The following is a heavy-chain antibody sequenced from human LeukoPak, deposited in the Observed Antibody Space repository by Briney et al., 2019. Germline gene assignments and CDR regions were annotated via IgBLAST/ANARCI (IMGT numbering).Heavy chain of an antibody. CDR3: ARDQDSSSWYGGFDY. V-gene: IGHV3-23*01. D-gene: IGHD6-13*01. CDR1: GFTFSEYA. J-gene: IGHJ4*02. Sequence: PGGSLRLSSAVTGFTFSEYAMSWVRHAPGKGLEWVSGISDNVGSTYYVDSVKGRFTISRDNSKNTLYLKMNSLRAEDTAVYYCARDQDSSSWYGGFDYWGQGTLVTVSS. CDR2: ISDNVGST.